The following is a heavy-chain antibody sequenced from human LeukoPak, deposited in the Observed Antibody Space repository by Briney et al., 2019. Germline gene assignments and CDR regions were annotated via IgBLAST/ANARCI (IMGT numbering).Heavy chain of an antibody. CDR2: ISYDGSNK. D-gene: IGHD6-13*01. V-gene: IGHV3-30*03. CDR1: GFTFSSYG. J-gene: IGHJ6*02. CDR3: ARGPTSSSWYYYYYGMDV. Sequence: GGSLRLSCAASGFTFSSYGMHWVRQAPGKGLEWVAVISYDGSNKYYADSVKGRFTISRDNSENTLYLQMNSLRAEDTAVYYCARGPTSSSWYYYYYGMDVWGQGTTVTVSS.